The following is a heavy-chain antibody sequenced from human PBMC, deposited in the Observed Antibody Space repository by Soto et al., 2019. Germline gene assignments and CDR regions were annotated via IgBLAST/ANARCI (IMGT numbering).Heavy chain of an antibody. V-gene: IGHV3-23*01. CDR1: GFTFSSYA. CDR2: ISGSGGST. CDR3: ARGLSALPDY. J-gene: IGHJ4*01. D-gene: IGHD3-16*01. Sequence: PGGSLRLSCAAPGFTFSSYAMSWVRQAPGKGLELVSAISGSGGSTYYAESVKGRFTISRDNANNSLYLQMNSLRAEDTAVYYCARGLSALPDYWGPGTLGTVSS.